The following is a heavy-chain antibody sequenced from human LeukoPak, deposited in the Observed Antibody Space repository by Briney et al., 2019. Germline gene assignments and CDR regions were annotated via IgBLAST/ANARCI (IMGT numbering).Heavy chain of an antibody. CDR2: IYYSGST. V-gene: IGHV4-31*03. D-gene: IGHD3-22*01. J-gene: IGHJ6*02. Sequence: SETLSLTCTVSGGSISSGGYYWSWIRQHPGKGLEWIGYIYYSGSTYYNPSLKSRVTISVDTSKNQFSLKLSSVTAADTAVYYCATVTPTYYYDSSNYYGMDVWGQGTTVTVSS. CDR3: ATVTPTYYYDSSNYYGMDV. CDR1: GGSISSGGYY.